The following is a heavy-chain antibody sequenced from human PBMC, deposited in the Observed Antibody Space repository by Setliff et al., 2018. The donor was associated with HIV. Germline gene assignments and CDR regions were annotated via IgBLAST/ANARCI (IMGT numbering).Heavy chain of an antibody. J-gene: IGHJ5*02. Sequence: ASVKVSCQASGYTFTTYSINWVRQAPGQGLEGMVWINTNTGNPTYAQGFTGRVVFSLDTSVSTAYLQITNLKVEDTAVYFCARESLGVLVPATMYWFDPWGQGTLVTVSS. CDR2: INTNTGNP. CDR3: ARESLGVLVPATMYWFDP. D-gene: IGHD2-2*01. V-gene: IGHV7-4-1*02. CDR1: GYTFTTYS.